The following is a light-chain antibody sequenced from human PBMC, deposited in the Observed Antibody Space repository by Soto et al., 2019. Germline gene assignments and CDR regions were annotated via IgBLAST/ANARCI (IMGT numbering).Light chain of an antibody. V-gene: IGKV3-15*01. J-gene: IGKJ2*01. CDR3: QHYNDWGT. CDR2: GAS. CDR1: QSVNSN. Sequence: EIVMTQSPATLSVSPGERATLSCRASQSVNSNLAWYQQKPGQAPRLLIYGASTRATGIPARFSGSGFGTEFTLTLSSLQSEDFVTYYCQHYNDWGTCGQGTKLEIK.